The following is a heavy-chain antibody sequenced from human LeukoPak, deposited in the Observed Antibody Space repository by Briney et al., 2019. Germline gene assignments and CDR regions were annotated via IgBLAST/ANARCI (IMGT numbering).Heavy chain of an antibody. J-gene: IGHJ6*03. CDR3: AREVTVAGTFYFYMDV. V-gene: IGHV4-59*11. CDR2: IYYGGRT. Sequence: SETLSLTCSVSGGSISSHYWTWVRHPTGQALEFIGYIYYGGRTQYNPSLKSRVTMTMDTSKNQFSVRLNSVSAADTAVYYCAREVTVAGTFYFYMDVWGKGTTVTVSS. CDR1: GGSISSHY. D-gene: IGHD6-19*01.